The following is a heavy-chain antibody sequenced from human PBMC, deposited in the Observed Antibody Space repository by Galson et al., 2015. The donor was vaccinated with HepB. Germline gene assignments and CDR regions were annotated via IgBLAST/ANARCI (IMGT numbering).Heavy chain of an antibody. CDR1: GYTFTDYY. J-gene: IGHJ6*03. V-gene: IGHV1-69-2*01. D-gene: IGHD6-6*01. CDR3: ARDPRIAAHNYYYYYMDV. Sequence: VKVSCKVSGYTFTDYYMHWVQQAPGKGLEWMGLVDPEDGETIYAEKFQGRVTITADTSTDTAYMELSSLRSEDTAVYYCARDPRIAAHNYYYYYMDVWGKGTTVTVSS. CDR2: VDPEDGET.